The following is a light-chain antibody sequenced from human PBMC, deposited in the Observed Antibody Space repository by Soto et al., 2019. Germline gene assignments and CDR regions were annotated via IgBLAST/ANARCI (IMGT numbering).Light chain of an antibody. Sequence: EIVLTQSPATLSLSPGEIATLSCRASQSVSSYLAWYQQKPGQAPRLLIYDASNRATGIPARFSGSGSGTDFTLTISSLEPEDFAVYYCQQRSNWPEYTFGQGTKLEIK. CDR2: DAS. CDR1: QSVSSY. J-gene: IGKJ2*01. V-gene: IGKV3-11*01. CDR3: QQRSNWPEYT.